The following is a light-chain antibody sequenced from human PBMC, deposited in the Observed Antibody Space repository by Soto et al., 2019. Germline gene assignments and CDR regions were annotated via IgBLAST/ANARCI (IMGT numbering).Light chain of an antibody. CDR2: DAS. Sequence: EIVLTQSPATLSLSPGERATLSCRASQSVSSYLAWYQQKPGQAPRLLIYDASNRATGIPARFSGSGSGTDFTRTISSLEPEDLAVYYCQQRINWPFTFGPGTKVHIQ. CDR1: QSVSSY. J-gene: IGKJ3*01. CDR3: QQRINWPFT. V-gene: IGKV3-11*01.